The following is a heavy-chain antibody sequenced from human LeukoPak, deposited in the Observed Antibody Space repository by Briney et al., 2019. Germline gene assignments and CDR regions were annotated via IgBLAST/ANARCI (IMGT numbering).Heavy chain of an antibody. CDR1: GYTFTGYY. J-gene: IGHJ3*02. CDR2: INPNSGGT. D-gene: IGHD2-2*01. Sequence: ASVKVSCKASGYTFTGYYMHWVRQAPGQGLEWMGWINPNSGGTNYAQKFQGRVTMTRDTSISTAYMELSRLRSDDTAVYYCARGGADIVVVPAAMGHDAFDTWGQGTMVTVSS. CDR3: ARGGADIVVVPAAMGHDAFDT. V-gene: IGHV1-2*02.